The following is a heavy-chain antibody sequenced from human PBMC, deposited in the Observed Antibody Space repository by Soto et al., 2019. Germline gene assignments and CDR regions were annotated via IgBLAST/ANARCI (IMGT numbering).Heavy chain of an antibody. CDR3: AREDSYGYDYYGMDV. D-gene: IGHD5-18*01. CDR2: IYTSGST. J-gene: IGHJ6*02. CDR1: GGSISSYY. V-gene: IGHV4-4*07. Sequence: ETLSLACAVSGGSISSYYWSWIRQPSGKGLEWIGRIYTSGSTNYNPSLKSRVTMSVDTPKNQFSLKLSSVTAADTAVYYCAREDSYGYDYYGMDVWGQGTTVTVSS.